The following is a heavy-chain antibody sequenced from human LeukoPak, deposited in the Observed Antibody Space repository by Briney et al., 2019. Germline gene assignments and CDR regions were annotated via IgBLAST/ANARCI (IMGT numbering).Heavy chain of an antibody. CDR1: GGSFSGNY. Sequence: SETLSPTCAVYGGSFSGNYWSWIRQPPGKGLEWIGEINHSGSTNYNPSLKSRVTISVDTSKNQFSLKLSSVTAADTAVYYCARRTDFWSGYYYYYMDVWGKGTTVTVSS. CDR2: INHSGST. D-gene: IGHD3-3*01. V-gene: IGHV4-34*01. J-gene: IGHJ6*03. CDR3: ARRTDFWSGYYYYYMDV.